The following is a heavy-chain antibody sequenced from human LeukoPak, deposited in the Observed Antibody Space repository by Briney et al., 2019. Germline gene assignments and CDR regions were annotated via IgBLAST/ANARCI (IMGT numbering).Heavy chain of an antibody. V-gene: IGHV1-18*01. CDR1: GYTFTSHG. J-gene: IGHJ4*02. CDR2: ISPFNGET. Sequence: ASVKVSCKTYGYTFTSHGISWVRQAPGQGLEWMGWISPFNGETHYAQNLQGRVTMTTDTSTSTAYMELRSLRSDDTAVYYCARDPSNTSGRYTYFDYWGQGTLVTVSS. D-gene: IGHD3-16*02. CDR3: ARDPSNTSGRYTYFDY.